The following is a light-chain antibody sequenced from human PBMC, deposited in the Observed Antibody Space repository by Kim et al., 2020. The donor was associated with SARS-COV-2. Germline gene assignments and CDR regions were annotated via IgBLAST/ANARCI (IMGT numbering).Light chain of an antibody. CDR1: DIGSKS. V-gene: IGLV3-21*04. CDR3: QVWDSSSDHVV. J-gene: IGLJ2*01. CDR2: YDS. Sequence: PGKTGRITCGGNDIGSKSVHWYQQKPGQAPVLVIYYDSDRPSGIPERFSGSNSGNTATLTISRVEAGDEADYYCQVWDSSSDHVVFGGGTQLTVL.